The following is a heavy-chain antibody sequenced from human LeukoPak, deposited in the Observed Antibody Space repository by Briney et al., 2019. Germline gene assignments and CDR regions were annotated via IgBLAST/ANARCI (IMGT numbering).Heavy chain of an antibody. Sequence: PSQTLSLTCAVSGGSISSGGYSWSWIRQPPGKGLEWIGYIYHSGSTYYNPSLKSRVTISVDRSKNQFSLKLSSVTAADTAVYYCARGIGDCNYYGMDVWGQGTTVTVSS. J-gene: IGHJ6*02. CDR1: GGSISSGGYS. CDR2: IYHSGST. V-gene: IGHV4-30-2*01. D-gene: IGHD2-21*02. CDR3: ARGIGDCNYYGMDV.